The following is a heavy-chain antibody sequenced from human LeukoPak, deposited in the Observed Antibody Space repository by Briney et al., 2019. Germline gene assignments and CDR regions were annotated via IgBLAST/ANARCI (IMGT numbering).Heavy chain of an antibody. Sequence: SETLSLTCAVYGGSFSNYYWSWIRQPPGKGLEWIGYIYYSGSTNYNPSLKSRVTISVDTSKNQFSLKLSSVTAADTAVYYCAREVSVTMVRGNDAFDIWGQGTMVTVSS. V-gene: IGHV4-59*01. CDR1: GGSFSNYY. J-gene: IGHJ3*02. CDR2: IYYSGST. CDR3: AREVSVTMVRGNDAFDI. D-gene: IGHD3-10*01.